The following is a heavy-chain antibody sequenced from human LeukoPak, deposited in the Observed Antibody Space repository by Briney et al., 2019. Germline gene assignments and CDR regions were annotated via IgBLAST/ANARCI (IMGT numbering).Heavy chain of an antibody. V-gene: IGHV3-21*01. J-gene: IGHJ4*02. CDR3: ASLVVVGGKDH. Sequence: PGGSLRLSCAASGFNFNNYWMSWLRQAPGKGLEWVSSISGTSSDIFYADSVKGRFTISRDNAKNSLYLQMNSLRAEDTAVYYCASLVVVGGKDHWGQGALVTVSS. D-gene: IGHD2-15*01. CDR1: GFNFNNYW. CDR2: ISGTSSDI.